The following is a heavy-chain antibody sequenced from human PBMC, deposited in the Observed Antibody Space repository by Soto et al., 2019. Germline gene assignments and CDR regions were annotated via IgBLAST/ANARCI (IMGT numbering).Heavy chain of an antibody. J-gene: IGHJ4*02. CDR1: GFTFSSYS. CDR2: ISSSSSYI. D-gene: IGHD3-10*01. V-gene: IGHV3-21*01. CDR3: ARDTSFGESPSGFDY. Sequence: PGGSQRLSCAASGFTFSSYSMNWVRQAPGKGLEWVSSISSSSSYIYYADSVKGRFTISRDNAKNSLYLQMNSLRAEDTAVYYCARDTSFGESPSGFDYWGQGTLVTVSS.